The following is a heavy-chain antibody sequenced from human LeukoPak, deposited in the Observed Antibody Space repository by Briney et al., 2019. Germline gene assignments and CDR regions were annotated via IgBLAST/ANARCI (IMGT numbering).Heavy chain of an antibody. J-gene: IGHJ4*02. Sequence: SGGSLRLSCSASGFTFSSYAMHWVRQAPGKGLEYVSAISGNGGNTYYADSLKGRFTISRDNSKNTLYLQMSSLRVEDTAVYYCARAPLGTGDYWGQGTLVTVSS. D-gene: IGHD1-1*01. CDR2: ISGNGGNT. CDR3: ARAPLGTGDY. V-gene: IGHV3-64*04. CDR1: GFTFSSYA.